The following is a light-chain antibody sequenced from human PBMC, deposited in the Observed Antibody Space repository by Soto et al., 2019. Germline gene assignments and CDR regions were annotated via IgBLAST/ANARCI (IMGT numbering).Light chain of an antibody. J-gene: IGKJ5*01. V-gene: IGKV1-9*01. Sequence: DIQMTQSPSTLSASLGDGVTITCRASQGISSFLAWYQQKPGKAPKLLIYAASTLQSGVPSRFSGSGSGTDFTLTISSLQPEDFATYFCQQLNSYPITFGQGTRLEIK. CDR3: QQLNSYPIT. CDR1: QGISSF. CDR2: AAS.